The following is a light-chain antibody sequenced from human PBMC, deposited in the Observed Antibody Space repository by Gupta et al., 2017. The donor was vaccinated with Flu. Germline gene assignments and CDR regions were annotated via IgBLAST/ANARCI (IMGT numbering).Light chain of an antibody. CDR2: SAT. J-gene: IGLJ3*02. Sequence: TCASSTEEVTSGHYRNWIRQKTGQTPRPLIYSATNKNAWTTARFSVSLLGGIAALTLSVVQHEDEADYYCLLYYGGVNWVFGGGTKLTVL. V-gene: IGLV7-43*01. CDR3: LLYYGGVNWV. CDR1: TEEVTSGHY.